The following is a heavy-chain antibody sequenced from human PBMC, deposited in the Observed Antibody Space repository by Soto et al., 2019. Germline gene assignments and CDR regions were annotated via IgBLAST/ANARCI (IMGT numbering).Heavy chain of an antibody. J-gene: IGHJ6*02. V-gene: IGHV4-59*01. CDR2: IYYSGST. D-gene: IGHD6-19*01. CDR3: AIVPTGGAVAGTFYYYGMDV. Sequence: SETLSLTCTVSGGSISSYYWSWIRQPPGKGLEWIGYIYYSGSTNYNPSLKSRVTISVDTSNNQFSLKLSSVTAADTAVYYCAIVPTGGAVAGTFYYYGMDVWGQGTTVTVSS. CDR1: GGSISSYY.